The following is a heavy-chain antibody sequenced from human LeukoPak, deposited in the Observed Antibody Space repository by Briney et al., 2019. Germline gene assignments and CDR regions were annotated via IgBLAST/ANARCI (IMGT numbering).Heavy chain of an antibody. Sequence: ASVNVSCKASGYTFTSYAMHWVRQAPGQRLEWMGWINAGNGSTKYSQKFQGRVTITRDTSASTAYMELSSLRSEDTAVYYCARRRLTLNWFDPWGQGTLVTVSS. CDR2: INAGNGST. CDR3: ARRRLTLNWFDP. V-gene: IGHV1-3*01. CDR1: GYTFTSYA. J-gene: IGHJ5*02. D-gene: IGHD3-16*01.